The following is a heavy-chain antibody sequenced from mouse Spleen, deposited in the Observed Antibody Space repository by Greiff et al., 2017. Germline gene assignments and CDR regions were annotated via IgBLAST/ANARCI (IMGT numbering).Heavy chain of an antibody. V-gene: IGHV6-3*01. CDR3: TGGGYYYGSESDY. Sequence: EVKVEESGGGLVQPGGSMKLSCVASGFTFSNYWMNWVRQSPEKGLEWVAQIRLKSDNYATHYAESVKGRFTISRDDSKSSVYLQMNNLRAEDTGIYYCTGGGYYYGSESDYWGQGTTLTVSS. J-gene: IGHJ2*01. CDR1: GFTFSNYW. D-gene: IGHD1-1*01. CDR2: IRLKSDNYAT.